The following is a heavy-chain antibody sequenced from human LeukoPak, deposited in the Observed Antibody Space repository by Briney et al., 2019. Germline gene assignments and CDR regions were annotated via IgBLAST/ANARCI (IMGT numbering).Heavy chain of an antibody. V-gene: IGHV3-21*01. CDR3: ARGFTYYDFWSGSLGAFDI. Sequence: GGSLRLSCAASGFTFSSYSMNWVRQAPGKGLEWVSSISSSSSYIYYADSVKGRFTISRDNAKNSLYLQMNSLRAEDTAVYYCARGFTYYDFWSGSLGAFDIWDQGTMVTVSS. CDR1: GFTFSSYS. CDR2: ISSSSSYI. D-gene: IGHD3-3*01. J-gene: IGHJ3*02.